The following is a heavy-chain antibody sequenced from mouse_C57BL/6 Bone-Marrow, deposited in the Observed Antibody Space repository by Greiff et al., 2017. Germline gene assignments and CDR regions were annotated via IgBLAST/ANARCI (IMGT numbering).Heavy chain of an antibody. J-gene: IGHJ3*01. CDR2: INYDGSST. V-gene: IGHV5-16*01. D-gene: IGHD2-4*01. CDR3: AREGDDYEGFAY. CDR1: GFTFSDYY. Sequence: EVKLVESEGGLVQPGSSMKLSCTASGFTFSDYYMAWVRQVPEKGLEWVANINYDGSSTYYLDSLKSRFIISRDNAKNILYLQMSSLNSEDTATYYCAREGDDYEGFAYWGQGTLVTVSA.